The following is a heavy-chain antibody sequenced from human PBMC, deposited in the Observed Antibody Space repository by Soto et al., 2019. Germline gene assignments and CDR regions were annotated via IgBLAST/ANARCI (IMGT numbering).Heavy chain of an antibody. Sequence: GGSLRLSCAASRVTCTRSPMSWVRQAPVRGLEWVSAISGSGGGTYYADSVRGRFTISRDNSKNTLYLQMNSLRDEDTAIYYCVKRGTVTTDYYGMDVWGQGTTVTVSS. CDR3: VKRGTVTTDYYGMDV. D-gene: IGHD4-17*01. V-gene: IGHV3-23*01. CDR1: RVTCTRSP. J-gene: IGHJ6*02. CDR2: ISGSGGGT.